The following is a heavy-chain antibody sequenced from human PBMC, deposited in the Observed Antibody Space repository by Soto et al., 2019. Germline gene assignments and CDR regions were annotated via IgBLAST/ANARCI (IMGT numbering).Heavy chain of an antibody. CDR2: TYYRSKWYS. J-gene: IGHJ4*02. V-gene: IGHV6-1*01. D-gene: IGHD6-19*01. CDR3: ARDLSGSGSSFFDY. Sequence: SQTLSLTCGISGDSVSSSSAAWNWIRQSPSRGLEWLGRTYYRSKWYSEYAVSVQSRITINPDTSKNQFSLRLNSVTPEDTAVYYCARDLSGSGSSFFDYWGQGTLVTAPQ. CDR1: GDSVSSSSAA.